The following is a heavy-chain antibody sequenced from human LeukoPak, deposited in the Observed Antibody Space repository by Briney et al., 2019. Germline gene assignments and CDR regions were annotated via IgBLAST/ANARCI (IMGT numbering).Heavy chain of an antibody. D-gene: IGHD2-15*01. V-gene: IGHV3-7*02. CDR1: GFTFSHNW. J-gene: IGHJ4*02. CDR3: ATELQWSFYY. CDR2: LKPDGSDK. Sequence: GGSLRLSCAASGFTFSHNWMSWVRQVPGKGLEWVANLKPDGSDKYYVDSVKGRFTISRDNAKNSLYLQMDSLRAEDTDVYYCATELQWSFYYCGQGTLVTVSS.